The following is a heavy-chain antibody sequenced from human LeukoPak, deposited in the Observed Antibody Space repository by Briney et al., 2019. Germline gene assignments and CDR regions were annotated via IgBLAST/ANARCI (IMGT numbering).Heavy chain of an antibody. Sequence: PSETLSLTCSVSGGSINSYYWGWVRQPAGKGLEWIGRIYTTGTTNYSPSLRSRLTMSVDTSKNQFSLKLRSVTAADTAVYYCARVNWNPDYWGQGTLVTVSS. D-gene: IGHD1-1*01. CDR1: GGSINSYY. CDR2: IYTTGTT. J-gene: IGHJ4*02. V-gene: IGHV4-4*07. CDR3: ARVNWNPDY.